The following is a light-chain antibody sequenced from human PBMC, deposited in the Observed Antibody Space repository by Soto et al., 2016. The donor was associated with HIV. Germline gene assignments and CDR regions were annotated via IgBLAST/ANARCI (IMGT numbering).Light chain of an antibody. CDR2: AAS. Sequence: DIQMTQSPSSVSASVGDRVTITCRASQAISNWLAWYQQRPGRAPRLLIYAASTLQSGVSSRFSGSGSGTDFTLTINRLQPEDSATYICQQANSFPFTFGPGTKVD. CDR3: QQANSFPFT. J-gene: IGKJ3*01. V-gene: IGKV1-12*01. CDR1: QAISNW.